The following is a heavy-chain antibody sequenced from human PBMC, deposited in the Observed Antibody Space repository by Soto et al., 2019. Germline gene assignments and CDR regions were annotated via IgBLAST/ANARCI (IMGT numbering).Heavy chain of an antibody. CDR2: IGRTSNYI. V-gene: IGHV3-21*01. CDR1: RFTFSSYT. CDR3: ASPKGGAFDI. J-gene: IGHJ3*02. Sequence: DVQLVESGGGLVKPGGSLTLSCAASRFTFSSYTMNWVRQAPGRGLEWVSSIGRTSNYINYADSVKGRFTISRDNAKNSLYLQMNSLRAEDTAVYYCASPKGGAFDIWGQGTMVTVSS. D-gene: IGHD3-16*01.